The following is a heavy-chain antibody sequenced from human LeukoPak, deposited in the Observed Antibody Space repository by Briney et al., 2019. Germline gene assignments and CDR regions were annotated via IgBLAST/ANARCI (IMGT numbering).Heavy chain of an antibody. D-gene: IGHD3-10*01. Sequence: GGSLRLSCAASGFTFSSYWMSWVRQAPGTGLEWVANINQDGSEKYYLDSVKGRFTISRDNAKNSLYPQMNSLRAEDTAVYYCVRGYGSGNYFANWFDPWGQGTLVTVS. CDR2: INQDGSEK. CDR3: VRGYGSGNYFANWFDP. CDR1: GFTFSSYW. V-gene: IGHV3-7*04. J-gene: IGHJ5*02.